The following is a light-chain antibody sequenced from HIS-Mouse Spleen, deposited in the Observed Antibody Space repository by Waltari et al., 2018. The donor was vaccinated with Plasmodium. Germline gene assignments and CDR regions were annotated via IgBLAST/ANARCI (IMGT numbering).Light chain of an antibody. Sequence: SSELTQDPAVSVALGQTGRITCQGDSLRSYYAHWYQQKPGQAPVLVIYGKNNRPSGIPDRCSGSSSGNTASLTITGAQAEDEADYYCNSRDSSGTHGVFGGGTKLTVL. V-gene: IGLV3-19*01. CDR3: NSRDSSGTHGV. CDR1: SLRSYY. J-gene: IGLJ2*01. CDR2: GKN.